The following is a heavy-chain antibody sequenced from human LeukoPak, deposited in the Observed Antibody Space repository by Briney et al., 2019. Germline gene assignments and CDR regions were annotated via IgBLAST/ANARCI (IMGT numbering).Heavy chain of an antibody. CDR3: ARALRYYSDSSGYAFDY. J-gene: IGHJ4*02. Sequence: GSSVKVSCKASGGTFRSFAISWVRQAPGQGLEWMGGIIPIFRTANYAQKFQGRVTITADESTSTAYMELSSLRSEETAVYYCARALRYYSDSSGYAFDYWGQGTLVTVSS. CDR2: IIPIFRTA. D-gene: IGHD3-22*01. CDR1: GGTFRSFA. V-gene: IGHV1-69*01.